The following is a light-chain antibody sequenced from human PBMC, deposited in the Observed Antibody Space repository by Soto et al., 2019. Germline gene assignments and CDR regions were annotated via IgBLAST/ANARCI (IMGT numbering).Light chain of an antibody. V-gene: IGKV3-20*01. CDR1: QSVSSSY. CDR3: QQYGSSPWT. CDR2: VAS. J-gene: IGKJ1*01. Sequence: EIVLTQSPGTLSLSPGERATLSCRASQSVSSSYLAWYQQKPGQAPRLLIYVASSRATGIPDRFSGSGAGTDFPLTISRLEPEYFVVYYCQQYGSSPWTFGQGTKVEIK.